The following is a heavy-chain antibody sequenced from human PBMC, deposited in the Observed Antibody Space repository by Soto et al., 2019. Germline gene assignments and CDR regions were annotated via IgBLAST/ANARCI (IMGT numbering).Heavy chain of an antibody. V-gene: IGHV4-4*02. CDR1: GGSISSSNW. J-gene: IGHJ4*02. D-gene: IGHD3-3*01. CDR3: ASGQRITIFGVVTPPGYFDY. CDR2: IYHSGIT. Sequence: QGQLQEYGPGLVKPSGTLSLTCAVSGGSISSSNWWSWVRQPPGKGLEWLGEIYHSGITNYNTSLKSRVTISVDKSKNQFSLKLSAVTAADTAVYYCASGQRITIFGVVTPPGYFDYWGQGTLVTVSS.